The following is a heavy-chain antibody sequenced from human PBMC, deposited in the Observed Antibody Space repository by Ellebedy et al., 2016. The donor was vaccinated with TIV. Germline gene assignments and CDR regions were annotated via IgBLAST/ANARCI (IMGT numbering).Heavy chain of an antibody. CDR2: ISSSSSTI. CDR1: GFTFSSYS. V-gene: IGHV3-48*02. CDR3: ARERWELHNLYYFDY. Sequence: PGGSLRLSCAASGFTFSSYSMNWVRQAPGKGLEWVSYISSSSSTIYYADSVKGRFTISRDNAKNSLYLQMNSLRDEDTAVYYYARERWELHNLYYFDYWGQGTLVTVSS. D-gene: IGHD1-26*01. J-gene: IGHJ4*02.